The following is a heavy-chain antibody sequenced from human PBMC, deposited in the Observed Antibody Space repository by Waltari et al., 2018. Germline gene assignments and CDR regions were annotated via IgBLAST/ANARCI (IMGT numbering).Heavy chain of an antibody. Sequence: EVQLVESGGVVVQPGGSLRLSCAASRFPVSSDSMNWLRQAPGKGLEWVSVIYSGGSANYTDSVKGRFIVSRDNSRNTLYLQMNGLRADDTAIYYCARGHRGSRPLWGQGTLVTVSS. CDR1: RFPVSSDS. CDR2: IYSGGSA. CDR3: ARGHRGSRPL. J-gene: IGHJ4*02. D-gene: IGHD3-10*01. V-gene: IGHV3-53*01.